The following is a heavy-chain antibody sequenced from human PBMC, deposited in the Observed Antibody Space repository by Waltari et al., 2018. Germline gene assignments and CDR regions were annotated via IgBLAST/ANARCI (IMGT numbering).Heavy chain of an antibody. J-gene: IGHJ4*02. Sequence: QVHLVQSGAEVKKPGASVKVSCKASGYTFTGYQIHWVRQAPGQGREWMGWINPNSGGTNYAQNLQGRVTITRDTSIRTAYMELSRLRSDDTAMYYCARDLVVGSGDYWGQGTLVTVSS. CDR1: GYTFTGYQ. D-gene: IGHD1-26*01. CDR2: INPNSGGT. CDR3: ARDLVVGSGDY. V-gene: IGHV1-2*02.